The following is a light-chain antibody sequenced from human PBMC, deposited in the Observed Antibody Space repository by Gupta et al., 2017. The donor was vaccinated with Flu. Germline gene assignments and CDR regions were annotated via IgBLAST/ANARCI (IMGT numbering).Light chain of an antibody. CDR1: SSDVGGYNY. Sequence: SALTQPRSVSASPAPSVTISCTGSSSDVGGYNYVSWYQQHPGKAPTLMIYDATKRPAAVPGSFSGSKSGNTASLTISGLQEEDEADYYCCSGADNDNHVFGTGTKVTVL. V-gene: IGLV2-11*01. J-gene: IGLJ1*01. CDR3: CSGADNDNHV. CDR2: DAT.